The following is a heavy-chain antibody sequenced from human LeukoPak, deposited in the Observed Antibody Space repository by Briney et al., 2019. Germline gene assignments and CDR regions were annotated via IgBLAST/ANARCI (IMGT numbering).Heavy chain of an antibody. J-gene: IGHJ6*03. CDR1: GYTFTGYY. CDR2: INPNSGGT. V-gene: IGHV1-2*02. D-gene: IGHD5-12*01. CDR3: ARGLQWLRGPGSYAGPDYYYYYMDV. Sequence: ASVKVSCKASGYTFTGYYMHWVRQAPGQGLEWMGWINPNSGGTNYAQKFQGRVTITADESTSTAYMELSSLRSEDTAVYYCARGLQWLRGPGSYAGPDYYYYYMDVWGQGTLVTVSS.